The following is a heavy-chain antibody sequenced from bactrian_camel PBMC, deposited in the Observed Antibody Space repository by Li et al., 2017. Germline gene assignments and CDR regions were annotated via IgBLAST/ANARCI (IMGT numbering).Heavy chain of an antibody. J-gene: IGHJ4*01. D-gene: IGHD2*01. Sequence: HVQLVESGGGSVQTGESLRLSCAVSGAVANIYCMGWFRQTPGNEREGVAAFLTARGSNYLADAVKGRFTISQDNTKNIMYLEMNDLKPEDTAMYYCAARRKARWFNNCIPLKPNAYDYWGQGTQVTVS. CDR2: FLTARGSN. V-gene: IGHV3S1*01. CDR1: GAVANIYC. CDR3: AARRKARWFNNCIPLKPNAYDY.